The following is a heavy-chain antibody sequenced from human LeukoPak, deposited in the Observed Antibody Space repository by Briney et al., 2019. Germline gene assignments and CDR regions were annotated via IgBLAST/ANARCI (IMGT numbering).Heavy chain of an antibody. V-gene: IGHV3-11*04. CDR2: ITGSGSII. Sequence: PGGSLRLSCAASGFTFSHHYLSWIRQAPGKGLEWLSYITGSGSIIYYADSVKGRFTVSRDNAKNLLYLQLNSLRAEDTAIYYCALNSGTYNAFDKWGQGTLVTVSS. CDR1: GFTFSHHY. J-gene: IGHJ4*02. CDR3: ALNSGTYNAFDK. D-gene: IGHD3-10*01.